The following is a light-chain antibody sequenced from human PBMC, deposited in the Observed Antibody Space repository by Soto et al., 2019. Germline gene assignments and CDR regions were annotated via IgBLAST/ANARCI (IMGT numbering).Light chain of an antibody. CDR2: EVR. J-gene: IGLJ1*01. CDR3: SSYTSSSSGV. CDR1: SSDVGGFNY. V-gene: IGLV2-14*01. Sequence: SALTQPASVSGSPGQSITISCTGTSSDVGGFNYVSWYQQHPGKTPKLLIYEVRLRPTGVSDRFSGSKSGNTASLTISGLQAEDEADYYCSSYTSSSSGVFGTGTKLTVL.